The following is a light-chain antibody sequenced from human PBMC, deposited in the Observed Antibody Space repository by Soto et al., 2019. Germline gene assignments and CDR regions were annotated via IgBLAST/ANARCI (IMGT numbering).Light chain of an antibody. V-gene: IGKV1-5*01. Sequence: DIQMTQSPSTLSASVGDRVTITCRASQSISSWLAWYQQKPGKAPKVLIFDASSLESGVPSRFSGSGSATEFTPTISSLQPDDFATYYCQQYNSYSFGQRTKVDI. CDR1: QSISSW. J-gene: IGKJ1*01. CDR3: QQYNSYS. CDR2: DAS.